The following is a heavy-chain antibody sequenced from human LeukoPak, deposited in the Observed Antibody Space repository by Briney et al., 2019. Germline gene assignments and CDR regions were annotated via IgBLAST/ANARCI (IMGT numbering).Heavy chain of an antibody. Sequence: GGSLRLSCAASGFTFSDYAVSWVRQAPGKGLEWVSAISSGGDYTYYADSVKGRFTISRDNSKNTLYLQMNSQRAEDTAVYYCAKGDHYDSTDLDVWGQGTTVTVSS. J-gene: IGHJ6*02. CDR2: ISSGGDYT. CDR3: AKGDHYDSTDLDV. V-gene: IGHV3-23*01. CDR1: GFTFSDYA. D-gene: IGHD3-22*01.